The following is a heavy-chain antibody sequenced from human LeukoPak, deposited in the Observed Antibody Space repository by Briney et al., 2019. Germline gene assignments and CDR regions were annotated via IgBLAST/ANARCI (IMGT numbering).Heavy chain of an antibody. J-gene: IGHJ4*02. Sequence: GGSLRLSCAASGFPFSAYGMHWVRQAPGKGLEWVANIKQNGSEKSYADSVKGRFTISRDNAKNSVHLQMNNLGVEDTAVYYCADPGVGFWGQGTLVTVSS. CDR2: IKQNGSEK. D-gene: IGHD2-8*01. V-gene: IGHV3-7*01. CDR3: ADPGVGF. CDR1: GFPFSAYG.